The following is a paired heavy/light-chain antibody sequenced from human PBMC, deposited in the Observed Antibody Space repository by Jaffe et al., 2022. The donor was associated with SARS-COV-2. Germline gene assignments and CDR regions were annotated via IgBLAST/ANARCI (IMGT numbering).Heavy chain of an antibody. Sequence: QVQLQQSGPGLVKPSQTLSLTCAISGDSVSSNNAAWNWIRQSPSRGLEWLGKTYYRSKWYDYYAVSVKGRITINPDTSKNRFSLQLNSVTPEDTAVYYCARTYSTSLTQGMDVWGQGTTVTVSS. CDR1: GDSVSSNNAA. D-gene: IGHD6-13*01. J-gene: IGHJ6*02. V-gene: IGHV6-1*01. CDR2: TYYRSKWYD. CDR3: ARTYSTSLTQGMDV.
Light chain of an antibody. V-gene: IGKV2-28*01. CDR3: MQALQTPCT. CDR1: QSLLHSNGYNY. Sequence: DIVMTQSPLSLPVTPGEPASISCRSSQSLLHSNGYNYLDWYLQKPGQSPQLLIYLGSNRASGVPDRFSGSGSGTDFTLKISRVEAEDVGVYYCMQALQTPCTFGQGTKLEI. CDR2: LGS. J-gene: IGKJ2*02.